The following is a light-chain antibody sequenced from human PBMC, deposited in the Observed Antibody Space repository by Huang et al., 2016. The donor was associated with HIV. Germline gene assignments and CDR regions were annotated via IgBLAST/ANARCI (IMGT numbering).Light chain of an antibody. CDR1: QSISSW. J-gene: IGKJ2*01. Sequence: DIQMTQSPSTLSASVGDRVTITCRASQSISSWLAWYQQKPGKAPTLLTYDASSLESGVPARFSGSGSGTEFTLTISSLQPDNFATYYCQQYNSYPYTFGQGTKLEIK. CDR3: QQYNSYPYT. CDR2: DAS. V-gene: IGKV1-5*01.